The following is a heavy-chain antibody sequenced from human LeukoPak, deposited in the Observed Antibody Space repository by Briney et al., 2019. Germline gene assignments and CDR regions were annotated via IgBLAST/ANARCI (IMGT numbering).Heavy chain of an antibody. J-gene: IGHJ4*02. CDR2: ISSSGRTI. D-gene: IGHD3-3*01. CDR3: ARFWSGYRYFFDY. V-gene: IGHV3-48*03. CDR1: GFIFSDYE. Sequence: PGGSLRLSCAASGFIFSDYEMNRVRQAPGKGLEWVSDISSSGRTINYADSVKGRFTISRDNAKDSLYLQMNSLRAEDTAVYYCARFWSGYRYFFDYWGQGTLVTVSS.